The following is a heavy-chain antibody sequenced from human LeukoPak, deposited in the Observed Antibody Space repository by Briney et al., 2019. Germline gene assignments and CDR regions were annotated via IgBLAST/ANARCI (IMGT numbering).Heavy chain of an antibody. CDR2: INWNSGSK. CDR1: GFTFDNYA. Sequence: GRSLRFSCAASGFTFDNYAMHWVRQAPGKGLEWVSGINWNSGSKGYADSVKGRFTISRDNAKNSLYLQMNSLRAEDTALYYCAKDSVLDIWGQGTMVTVSS. J-gene: IGHJ3*02. V-gene: IGHV3-9*01. CDR3: AKDSVLDI. D-gene: IGHD3-10*02.